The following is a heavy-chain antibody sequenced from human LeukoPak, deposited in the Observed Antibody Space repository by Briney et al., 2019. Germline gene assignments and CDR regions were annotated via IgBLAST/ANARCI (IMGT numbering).Heavy chain of an antibody. V-gene: IGHV3-74*01. D-gene: IGHD6-13*01. CDR1: GFTFSSYW. CDR3: AREWLAAEFDY. Sequence: GGSLRLSCAASGFTFSSYWMHWVRQAPGKGLVRVSRINSDGSSTSYADSVKGRFTISRDNAKNSLYLQMNSLRAEDTAVYYCAREWLAAEFDYWGQGTLVTVSS. CDR2: INSDGSST. J-gene: IGHJ4*02.